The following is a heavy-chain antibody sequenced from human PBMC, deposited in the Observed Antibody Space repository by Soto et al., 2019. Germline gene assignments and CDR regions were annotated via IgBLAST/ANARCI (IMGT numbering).Heavy chain of an antibody. CDR3: VKGVVVIKFMGGY. CDR1: GFTFSSYA. V-gene: IGHV3-64D*06. Sequence: EVQLVESGGGLVQPGGSLRLSCSASGFTFSSYAMHWVRQAPGKGLEYVSAISSNGGSTYYADSVKGRFTISRDNSKNTIYLQMSSQRPEDTAVYYCVKGVVVIKFMGGYWGQGTLVTVSS. J-gene: IGHJ4*02. CDR2: ISSNGGST. D-gene: IGHD3-22*01.